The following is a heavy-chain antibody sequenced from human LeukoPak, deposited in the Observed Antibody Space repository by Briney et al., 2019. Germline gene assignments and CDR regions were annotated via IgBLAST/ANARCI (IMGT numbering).Heavy chain of an antibody. CDR1: GGSMSGYY. CDR3: ARGARGPNWYFDL. V-gene: IGHV4-59*12. Sequence: PSETLSLTCIVSGGSMSGYYWSRIRQPPGKGLEWIGYIHYSGGTDHNPSLNSRLTISVDTSKNQFSLKLSSVTAADTAVYYCARGARGPNWYFDLWGRGTLVTVSS. CDR2: IHYSGGT. J-gene: IGHJ2*01. D-gene: IGHD1-26*01.